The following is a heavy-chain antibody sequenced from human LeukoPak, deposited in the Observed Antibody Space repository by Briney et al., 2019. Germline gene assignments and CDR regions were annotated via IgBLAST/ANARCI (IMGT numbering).Heavy chain of an antibody. V-gene: IGHV4-59*12. D-gene: IGHD2/OR15-2a*01. Sequence: SETLSLTCSVSGGSITSYYWSWIRQTPGKGLEWIGYIRYTGTTNYNPSLKSRVTISADTSKNQFSLKLSSITATDTAVYCCARDWRINWFDPWGQDTLVTGYS. CDR3: ARDWRINWFDP. CDR1: GGSITSYY. CDR2: IRYTGTT. J-gene: IGHJ5*02.